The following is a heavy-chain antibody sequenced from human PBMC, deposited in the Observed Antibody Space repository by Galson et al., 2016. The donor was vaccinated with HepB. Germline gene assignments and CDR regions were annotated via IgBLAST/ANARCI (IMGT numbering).Heavy chain of an antibody. CDR1: GYTFTSYY. Sequence: SGYTFTSYYMHWVRQAPGQGLEWMGIINPSGGTTTYAQKFQGRVTMTWDTSTSTVYMELRSMGSEDTAIYYCARDQGFGEDNWGQGTLVTVSS. J-gene: IGHJ4*02. CDR3: ARDQGFGEDN. CDR2: INPSGGTT. D-gene: IGHD3-10*01. V-gene: IGHV1-46*01.